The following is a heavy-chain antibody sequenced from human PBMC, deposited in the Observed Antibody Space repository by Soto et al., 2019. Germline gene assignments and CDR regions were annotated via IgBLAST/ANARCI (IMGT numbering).Heavy chain of an antibody. CDR3: ARNKDIVVVPAAITPPNWFDP. CDR1: GGSVSSGSYY. J-gene: IGHJ5*02. CDR2: IYYSGST. V-gene: IGHV4-61*01. D-gene: IGHD2-2*02. Sequence: KTSETLSLTCTVSGGSVSSGSYYWSWIRQPPGKGLEWIGYIYYSGSTNYNPSLKSRVTISVDTSKNQFSLKLSSVTAADTAVYYCARNKDIVVVPAAITPPNWFDPWGQGTLVTVSS.